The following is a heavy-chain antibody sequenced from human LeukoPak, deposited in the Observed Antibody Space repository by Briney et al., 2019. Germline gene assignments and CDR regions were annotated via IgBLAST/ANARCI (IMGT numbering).Heavy chain of an antibody. D-gene: IGHD3-16*01. CDR3: ASLGDSDY. CDR1: GFTFSSYG. Sequence: HPGGSLRLSCAASGFTFSSYGMHWVRQAPGKGLEWVAFIRYDGSNKYYADSVKGRFTISRDNSNNTLYLQMSSLRPEDTAVYYCASLGDSDYWGQGTLVTVSS. V-gene: IGHV3-30*02. CDR2: IRYDGSNK. J-gene: IGHJ4*02.